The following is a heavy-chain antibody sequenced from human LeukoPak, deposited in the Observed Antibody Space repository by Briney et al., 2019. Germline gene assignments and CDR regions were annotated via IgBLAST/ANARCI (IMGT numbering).Heavy chain of an antibody. Sequence: PGGSLRLSCSASGFTFSSYGMHWVRQAPGKGVKFVSSITSDGGGTYYADSVKGRFSISRDNAKNTLYLQMASLRAEDTALYYCAALDATDVDYWGQGTLVTVSS. CDR1: GFTFSSYG. V-gene: IGHV3-64D*09. D-gene: IGHD2-15*01. J-gene: IGHJ4*02. CDR2: ITSDGGGT. CDR3: AALDATDVDY.